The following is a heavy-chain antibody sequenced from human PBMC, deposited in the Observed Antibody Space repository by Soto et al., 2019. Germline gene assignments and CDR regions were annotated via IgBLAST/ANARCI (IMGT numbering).Heavy chain of an antibody. V-gene: IGHV3-15*01. CDR2: IKSKTDGGTT. Sequence: EVQLVESGGGLVKPGGSLRLSCAASGFTFSNAWMSWVRQAPGKGLEWVGRIKSKTDGGTTDYAAPVKGRFTISRDDSKNTLYLQMNSLKTEDTAVYYCTTDTTEYYDFWSGYQGRWFDPWGQGTLVTVSS. J-gene: IGHJ5*02. CDR1: GFTFSNAW. CDR3: TTDTTEYYDFWSGYQGRWFDP. D-gene: IGHD3-3*01.